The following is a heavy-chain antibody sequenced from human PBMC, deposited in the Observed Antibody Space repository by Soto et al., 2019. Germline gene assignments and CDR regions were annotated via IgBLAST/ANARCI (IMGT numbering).Heavy chain of an antibody. CDR1: GFTFSPHA. Sequence: QVQLVESGGGVVQPGRSLRLSCAASGFTFSPHAMHWVRQGPGKGLECVAVISYEGSNKYYADSVKGRFTISRDNSKNTLYLQMNSLRAEDTAVYYCARERNTGYDYSYYYGMDVWGQGTTVTVSS. CDR3: ARERNTGYDYSYYYGMDV. D-gene: IGHD5-18*01. V-gene: IGHV3-30-3*01. J-gene: IGHJ6*02. CDR2: ISYEGSNK.